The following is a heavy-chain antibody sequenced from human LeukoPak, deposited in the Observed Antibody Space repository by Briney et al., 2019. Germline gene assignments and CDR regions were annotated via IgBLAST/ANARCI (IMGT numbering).Heavy chain of an antibody. D-gene: IGHD2-2*01. CDR1: GVSFSSDG. V-gene: IGHV3-23*01. J-gene: IGHJ4*02. CDR2: ISGGAGST. Sequence: PGGSLRLSCAASGVSFSSDGMSWVRQAPGKGLEWASGISGGAGSTYYADSVKGRFTISRDNSKNTLYLQMNSLRAEDTAVYYCTHGSMYQLDYWGQGTLVTVSS. CDR3: THGSMYQLDY.